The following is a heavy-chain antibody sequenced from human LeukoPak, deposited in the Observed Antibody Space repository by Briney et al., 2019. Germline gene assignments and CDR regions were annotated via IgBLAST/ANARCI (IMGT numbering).Heavy chain of an antibody. J-gene: IGHJ3*02. CDR1: GGSISSGGYY. CDR2: IYYSGST. Sequence: SETLSLTCTVSGGSISSGGYYWSWIRQHPGKGLEWIAYIYYSGSTYYNPSLKSRVTISVDTSKYQFSLKLSSVTAADTAVYYCARDSTIFGVVRAFDIWGQGTMVTVSS. D-gene: IGHD3-3*01. V-gene: IGHV4-31*03. CDR3: ARDSTIFGVVRAFDI.